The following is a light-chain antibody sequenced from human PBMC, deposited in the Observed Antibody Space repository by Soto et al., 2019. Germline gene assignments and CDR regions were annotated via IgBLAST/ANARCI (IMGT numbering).Light chain of an antibody. V-gene: IGKV3-11*01. CDR2: EAS. J-gene: IGKJ4*01. CDR3: QQRYNWTLT. Sequence: DIVLTQSPGTLSLSPGETAYLSCRASQNVDTSLAWYQQRPGRAPRLLMSEASRRAAGIPARFSGTGSGTDFTLIINSREPEDVAVYYCQQRYNWTLTFGAGTRVEI. CDR1: QNVDTS.